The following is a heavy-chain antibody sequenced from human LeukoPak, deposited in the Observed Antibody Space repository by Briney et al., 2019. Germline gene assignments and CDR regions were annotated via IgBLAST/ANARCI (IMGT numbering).Heavy chain of an antibody. Sequence: GGSLRLSCAASGFTFTSYAMSWVRQAPGKGLEWLSAIHGGGATFYSHSVRGRFTISRDNSKNTLNLQMNSLRAEDTAVYYCAREANRVPGTMYFDYWGQGTLVTVSS. V-gene: IGHV3-23*01. J-gene: IGHJ4*02. CDR1: GFTFTSYA. CDR3: AREANRVPGTMYFDY. D-gene: IGHD2-2*01. CDR2: IHGGGAT.